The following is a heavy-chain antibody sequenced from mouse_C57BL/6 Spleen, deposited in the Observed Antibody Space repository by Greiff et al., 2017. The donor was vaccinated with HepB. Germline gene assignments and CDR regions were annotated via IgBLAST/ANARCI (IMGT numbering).Heavy chain of an antibody. CDR1: GYAFSSSW. J-gene: IGHJ1*03. V-gene: IGHV1-82*01. Sequence: QVHVKQSGPELVKPGASVKISCKASGYAFSSSWMNWVKQRPGKGLEWIGRIYPGDGDTNYNGKFKGKATLTADKSSSTAYMQLSSLTSEDSAVYFCARGSTMVTAWYFDVWGTGTTVTVSS. CDR2: IYPGDGDT. D-gene: IGHD2-2*01. CDR3: ARGSTMVTAWYFDV.